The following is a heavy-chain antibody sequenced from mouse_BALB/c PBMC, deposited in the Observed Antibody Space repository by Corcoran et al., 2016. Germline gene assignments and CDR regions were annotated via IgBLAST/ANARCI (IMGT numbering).Heavy chain of an antibody. CDR1: GYTFTNYG. V-gene: IGHV9-3-1*01. CDR2: INTYTGEP. J-gene: IGHJ2*01. D-gene: IGHD3-1*01. Sequence: QIQLVQSGPELKKPGETVKISCKASGYTFTNYGMNWVKQAPGKGLKWMGWINTYTGEPTYADDFKGRFAFSLKTSASTAYLQINNLKNEDTATYFCARRGATFDYWGQGTTLTVSS. CDR3: ARRGATFDY.